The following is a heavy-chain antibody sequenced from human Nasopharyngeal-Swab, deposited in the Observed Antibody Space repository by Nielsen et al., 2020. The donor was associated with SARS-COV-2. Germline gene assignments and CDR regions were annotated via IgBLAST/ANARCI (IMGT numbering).Heavy chain of an antibody. J-gene: IGHJ4*02. CDR2: IYYSGST. V-gene: IGHV4-30-4*01. CDR3: ARQYGREMATIYY. CDR1: GGSISSGDYY. Sequence: SETLSLTCTVSGGSISSGDYYWSWIRQPPGKGLEWIGYIYYSGSTYYNPSLKSRVTISVDTSKNQFSLKLSSVTATDTAVYYCARQYGREMATIYYWGQGTLVTVSS. D-gene: IGHD5-24*01.